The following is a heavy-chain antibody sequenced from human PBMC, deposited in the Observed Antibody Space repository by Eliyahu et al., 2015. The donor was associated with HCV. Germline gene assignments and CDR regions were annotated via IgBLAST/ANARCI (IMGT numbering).Heavy chain of an antibody. D-gene: IGHD6-6*01. CDR1: GGSFSGYY. V-gene: IGHV4-34*01. CDR2: INHSGST. CDR3: ARGRGAARPRFFYLMDV. Sequence: QVQLQQWGAGLLKPSETLSLSCAVYGGSFSGYYWSWIRQPPGKGLEWIGEINHSGSTNYNPSLKSRVTISVDTSKNQFSLKLSSVTAADTAVYYCARGRGAARPRFFYLMDVWGQGTTVTVSS. J-gene: IGHJ6*02.